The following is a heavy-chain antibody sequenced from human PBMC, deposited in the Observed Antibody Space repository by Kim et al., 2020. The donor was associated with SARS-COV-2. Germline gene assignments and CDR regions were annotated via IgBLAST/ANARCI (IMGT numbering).Heavy chain of an antibody. CDR2: ISSSGSTI. V-gene: IGHV3-48*03. J-gene: IGHJ4*02. Sequence: GGSLRLSCAASGFTFSSYEMNWVRQAPGKGLEWVSYISSSGSTIYYADSVKGRFTISRDNAKNSLYLQMNSLRAEDTAVYYCARDLIGLLPAQRYFDYWGQGTLVTVSS. D-gene: IGHD3-22*01. CDR3: ARDLIGLLPAQRYFDY. CDR1: GFTFSSYE.